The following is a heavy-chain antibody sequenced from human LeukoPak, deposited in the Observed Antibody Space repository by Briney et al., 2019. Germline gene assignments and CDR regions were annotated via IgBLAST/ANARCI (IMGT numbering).Heavy chain of an antibody. CDR3: ARRVPTRIDY. CDR2: TYWNDDK. D-gene: IGHD2-2*01. CDR1: GFSLTPTGLG. Sequence: SGPTLVEPTQTLTLTCTFSGFSLTPTGLGVGWIRQPPGKALEWLALTYWNDDKNYSPSLKSRLTITKDTSKNRVVLTMTNVDRVDTATYYCARRVPTRIDYWGQGTLVTVSS. J-gene: IGHJ4*02. V-gene: IGHV2-5*01.